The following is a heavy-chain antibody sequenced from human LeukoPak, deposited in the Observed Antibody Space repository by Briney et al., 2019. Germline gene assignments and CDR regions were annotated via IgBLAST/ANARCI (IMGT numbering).Heavy chain of an antibody. CDR3: ARTYVANSFDI. V-gene: IGHV4-59*11. Sequence: PSETLSLTCTVSGASITSHHWSWLRQPPGKGLEWIGYIYPSGNTNYNPSLRSRVTISVDTSKNLFSLKLSSVTAADTAVYYCARTYVANSFDIWGQGTMVTVSS. J-gene: IGHJ3*02. CDR2: IYPSGNT. CDR1: GASITSHH. D-gene: IGHD3-16*01.